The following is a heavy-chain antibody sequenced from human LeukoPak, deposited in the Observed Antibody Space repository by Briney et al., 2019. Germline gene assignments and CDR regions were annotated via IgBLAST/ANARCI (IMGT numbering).Heavy chain of an antibody. V-gene: IGHV3-74*01. CDR2: INTDGSST. D-gene: IGHD2-21*01. Sequence: PGGSLRLSCAASGFTFSSYWMHWVRQAPGKGLVWVSRINTDGSSTSYADSVKGRFTISRDNAKNTLYLQMNSLRAEDTAVYYCARVPAYCGGDCPIDYWGQGTLVTVSS. CDR3: ARVPAYCGGDCPIDY. CDR1: GFTFSSYW. J-gene: IGHJ4*02.